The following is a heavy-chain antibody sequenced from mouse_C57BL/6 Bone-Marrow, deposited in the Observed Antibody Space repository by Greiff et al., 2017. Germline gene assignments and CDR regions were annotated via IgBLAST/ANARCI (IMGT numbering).Heavy chain of an antibody. CDR3: AKIEAFYYGYFDY. Sequence: QVQLQQSGAELVMPGASVKLSCKASGYTFTSYWMHWVKQRPGQGLEWIGEIDPSDSYTNYNQKFKGKSILTVDKSSSTAYMQLSSLTSKDSSVYYCAKIEAFYYGYFDYWGQGTTLTVSS. CDR2: IDPSDSYT. CDR1: GYTFTSYW. J-gene: IGHJ2*01. V-gene: IGHV1-69*01. D-gene: IGHD1-1*01.